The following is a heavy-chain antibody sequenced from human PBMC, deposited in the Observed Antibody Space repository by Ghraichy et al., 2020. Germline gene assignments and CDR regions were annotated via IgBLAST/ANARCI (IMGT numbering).Heavy chain of an antibody. CDR2: ISSNGGST. D-gene: IGHD1-1*01. J-gene: IGHJ6*03. CDR1: GFTFSSYA. Sequence: GGSLRLSCSASGFTFSSYAMHWVRQAPGKGLEYVSAISSNGGSTYYADSVKGRFTISRDNSKNTLYLQMSSLRAEDTAVYYCVKGEPATNWNDAPYYYYYYYMDVWGKGTTVTVSS. CDR3: VKGEPATNWNDAPYYYYYYYMDV. V-gene: IGHV3-64D*06.